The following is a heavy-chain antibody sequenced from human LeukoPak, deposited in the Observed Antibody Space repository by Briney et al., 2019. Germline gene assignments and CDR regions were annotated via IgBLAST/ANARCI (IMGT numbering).Heavy chain of an antibody. V-gene: IGHV3-23*01. CDR1: GFMFSSYA. Sequence: GGSLRLSCAASGFMFSSYAMTWVRQAPGKGLEWVSSISGPGEFTYYAESVKGRCTISRDNPENTVYLQMNRLRADDTAVYYCAKVGYDDLDQWGQGTLVPVSS. CDR3: AKVGYDDLDQ. D-gene: IGHD5-12*01. J-gene: IGHJ4*02. CDR2: ISGPGEFT.